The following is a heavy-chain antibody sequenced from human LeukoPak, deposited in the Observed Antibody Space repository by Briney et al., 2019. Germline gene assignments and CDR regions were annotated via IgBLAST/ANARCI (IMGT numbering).Heavy chain of an antibody. CDR2: INHSGST. Sequence: SETLSLTCAVCGGSFSGYYWSWIRQPPGKGLEWIGEINHSGSTNYNPSLKSRVTISVDTSKNQFSLKLSSVTAADTAVYYCARLHRRRVRGVISWFDPWGQGTLVTVSS. D-gene: IGHD3-10*01. CDR1: GGSFSGYY. J-gene: IGHJ5*02. V-gene: IGHV4-34*01. CDR3: ARLHRRRVRGVISWFDP.